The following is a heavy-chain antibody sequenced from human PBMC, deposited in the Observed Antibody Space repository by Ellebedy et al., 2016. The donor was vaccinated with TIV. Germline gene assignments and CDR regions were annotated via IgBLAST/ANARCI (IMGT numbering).Heavy chain of an antibody. J-gene: IGHJ6*02. D-gene: IGHD3-3*01. CDR3: ARAPTETFWSGYSARYYGMDV. V-gene: IGHV1-46*01. Sequence: ASVKVSCXASGYTFTSYYMHWVRQAPGQGLEWMGIINPSGGSTSYAQKFQGRVTMTRDTSTSTVYMELSSLRSEDTAVYYCARAPTETFWSGYSARYYGMDVWGQGTTVTVSS. CDR1: GYTFTSYY. CDR2: INPSGGST.